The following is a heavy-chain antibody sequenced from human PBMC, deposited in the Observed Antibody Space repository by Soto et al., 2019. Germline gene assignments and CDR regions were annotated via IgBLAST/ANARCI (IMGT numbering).Heavy chain of an antibody. CDR2: IYYGGST. CDR1: GGSISSGDYS. D-gene: IGHD3-22*01. CDR3: ARVRREYDNSGPVDY. J-gene: IGHJ4*02. V-gene: IGHV4-30-2*01. Sequence: QLQLQESGSGLVKPSQTLSLTCAVSGGSISSGDYSWNWIRQPPGKGLEWIGYIYYGGSTYYNPSPQTRVTMSLDRSRNQFSLKLNSVTAADTAVYYCARVRREYDNSGPVDYWGQGTLVTVSS.